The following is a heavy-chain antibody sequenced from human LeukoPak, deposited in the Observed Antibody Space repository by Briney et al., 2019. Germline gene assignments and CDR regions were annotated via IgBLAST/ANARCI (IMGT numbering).Heavy chain of an antibody. J-gene: IGHJ4*02. CDR1: GSTFSSYW. Sequence: GGSLRLSCAASGSTFSSYWMSWVRQAPGKGLEWVANIKQDGSERNYVDSVKGRFTISRDNAKNSLYLQMNSLRAEDTAVYYCARWLQPFDYWGQGTLVTVSS. V-gene: IGHV3-7*01. D-gene: IGHD5-24*01. CDR3: ARWLQPFDY. CDR2: IKQDGSER.